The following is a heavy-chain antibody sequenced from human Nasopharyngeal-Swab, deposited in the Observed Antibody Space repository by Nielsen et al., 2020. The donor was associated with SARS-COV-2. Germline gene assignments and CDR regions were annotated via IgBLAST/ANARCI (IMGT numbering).Heavy chain of an antibody. CDR1: GGSISSSSYY. CDR3: ARQIWLRFSWFDP. D-gene: IGHD5-12*01. V-gene: IGHV4-39*01. Sequence: GSLRLSCTVSGGSISSSSYYWGWIRQPPGKGLEWIGSIYYSGSTYYNPSLKSRVTISVDTSKNQFSLKLSSVTAADTAVYYCARQIWLRFSWFDPWGQGTLVTASS. CDR2: IYYSGST. J-gene: IGHJ5*02.